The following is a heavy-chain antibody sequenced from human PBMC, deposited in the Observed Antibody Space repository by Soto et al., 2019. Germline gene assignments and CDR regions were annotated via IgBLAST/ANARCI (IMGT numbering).Heavy chain of an antibody. Sequence: EVQLVESGGGLVQPGGSLRLSCATSGFIFSNYWMHWVRQAPGKGLVWVSRINSDGSSTSYADSVKGRSTISRDNAKNTLYLQMNSLRAEDTAVYYCARGGGYSYGHVDYWGQGTLVTVSS. J-gene: IGHJ4*02. CDR3: ARGGGYSYGHVDY. CDR2: INSDGSST. D-gene: IGHD5-18*01. V-gene: IGHV3-74*01. CDR1: GFIFSNYW.